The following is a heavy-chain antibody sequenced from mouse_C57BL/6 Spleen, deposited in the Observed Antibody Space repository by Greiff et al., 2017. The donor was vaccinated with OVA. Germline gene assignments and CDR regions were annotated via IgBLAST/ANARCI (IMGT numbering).Heavy chain of an antibody. J-gene: IGHJ1*03. CDR3: AREEGTVVDSDWDLDV. V-gene: IGHV5-4*01. CDR1: GFTFSSYA. D-gene: IGHD1-1*01. Sequence: EVKLVESGGGLVKPGGSLKLSCAASGFTFSSYAMSWVRQTPEKRLEWVATISDGGSYTYYPDNVKGRFTISRDKAKNNLYMQMSHLTSEDTAMYSCAREEGTVVDSDWDLDVWGTGTTVTVSS. CDR2: ISDGGSYT.